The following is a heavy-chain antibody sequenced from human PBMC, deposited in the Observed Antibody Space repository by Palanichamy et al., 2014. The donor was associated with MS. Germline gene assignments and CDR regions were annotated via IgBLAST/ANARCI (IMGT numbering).Heavy chain of an antibody. V-gene: IGHV3-48*03. CDR2: ISSSGTTT. Sequence: DVQLVESGGGLVQPGGSLRLSCAGSGFTFSNYELNWVRQAPGKGLEWVSYISSSGTTTYYADSVKGRFAISRDNAHSSVYLQMNALRAEDTALYYCARQKWGSSRDGEPSDIWGQGTMVTVSS. CDR1: GFTFSNYE. CDR3: ARQKWGSSRDGEPSDI. J-gene: IGHJ3*02. D-gene: IGHD6-13*01.